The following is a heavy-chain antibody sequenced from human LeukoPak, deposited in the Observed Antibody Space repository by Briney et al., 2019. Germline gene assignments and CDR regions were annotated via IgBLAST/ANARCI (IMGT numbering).Heavy chain of an antibody. J-gene: IGHJ6*03. V-gene: IGHV4-4*07. D-gene: IGHD2-21*01. CDR3: VRASDSIFSYYYHMDL. CDR2: IFTTGST. CDR1: GASVSDYY. Sequence: KPSETLSLTCNVSGASVSDYYWSWVRQPAGKGWEWIGRIFTTGSTDYHPSLKSRVTMTRDRSKNQLFLTLASVTAADTAVYYCVRASDSIFSYYYHMDLWGKGITVTVSS.